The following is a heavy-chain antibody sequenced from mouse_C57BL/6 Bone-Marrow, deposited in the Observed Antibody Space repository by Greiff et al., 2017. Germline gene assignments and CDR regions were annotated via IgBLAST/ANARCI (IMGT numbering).Heavy chain of an antibody. J-gene: IGHJ3*01. Sequence: DVHLVESGPGLVKPSQSLSLTCSVTGYSITSGYYWNWIRQFPGNKLEWMGYISYDGSNNYNPSLKNRISITRDTSKNQFFLKLNSVTTEDTATYYCARDGYYVFAYWGQGTLVTVSA. CDR3: ARDGYYVFAY. CDR2: ISYDGSN. V-gene: IGHV3-6*01. D-gene: IGHD2-3*01. CDR1: GYSITSGYY.